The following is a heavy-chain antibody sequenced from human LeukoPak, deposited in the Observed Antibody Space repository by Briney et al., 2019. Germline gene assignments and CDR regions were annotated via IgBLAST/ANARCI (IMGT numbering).Heavy chain of an antibody. CDR1: GFTFSTSA. Sequence: GGSLRLSCAASGFTFSTSAMHWVRQAPGKGLEYVSAISSNGGTTYYANSVKGRFTISRDNSKKTVFLQMGSLRTEDMAVYYCARGEPDCAGDCPYWYLDLWGLGTLVTVSS. D-gene: IGHD2-21*02. V-gene: IGHV3-64*01. CDR3: ARGEPDCAGDCPYWYLDL. J-gene: IGHJ2*01. CDR2: ISSNGGTT.